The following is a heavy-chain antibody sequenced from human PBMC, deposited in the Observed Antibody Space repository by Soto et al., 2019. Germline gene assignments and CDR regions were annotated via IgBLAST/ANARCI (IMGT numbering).Heavy chain of an antibody. CDR2: ISGSGGST. CDR3: AKYITMVRGVIIEAFDI. V-gene: IGHV3-23*01. J-gene: IGHJ3*02. Sequence: EVQLLESGGGLVQPGGSLRLSCAASGFTNSSYAMSWVRQAPGKGLECVSAISGSGGSTYYADSVKGRFTISRDNSKNTLYLQMNSLRAEDTAVYYCAKYITMVRGVIIEAFDIWGQGTMVTVSS. D-gene: IGHD3-10*01. CDR1: GFTNSSYA.